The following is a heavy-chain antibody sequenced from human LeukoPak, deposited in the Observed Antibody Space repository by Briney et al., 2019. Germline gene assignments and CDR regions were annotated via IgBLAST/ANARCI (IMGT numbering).Heavy chain of an antibody. V-gene: IGHV3-9*01. CDR1: GFTFDDYS. Sequence: GRSLRLSCAASGFTFDDYSMHWVRQAPGKGLEWVSGISWKSDSIGYADSVKGRFTISRDNAKKSLYLQMNSLRAEDTALYYCAKVAGPWTYYYYYGMDVWGQGTSVTVSS. J-gene: IGHJ6*02. CDR2: ISWKSDSI. CDR3: AKVAGPWTYYYYYGMDV. D-gene: IGHD6-19*01.